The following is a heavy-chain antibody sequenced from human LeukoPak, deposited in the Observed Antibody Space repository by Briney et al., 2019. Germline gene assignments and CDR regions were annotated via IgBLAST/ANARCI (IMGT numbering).Heavy chain of an antibody. D-gene: IGHD3-3*01. CDR1: GGTFSSYA. CDR3: ARDRGINYDFWSGYYPFDF. CDR2: IVPMFGTT. V-gene: IGHV1-69*13. Sequence: SVKVSCKASGGTFSSYAISWVRQAPGQGLEWMGGIVPMFGTTNYAQNFQDRVTITADESTSTAYMELSSLRSEDTAVYYCARDRGINYDFWSGYYPFDFWGQGTLVTVSS. J-gene: IGHJ4*02.